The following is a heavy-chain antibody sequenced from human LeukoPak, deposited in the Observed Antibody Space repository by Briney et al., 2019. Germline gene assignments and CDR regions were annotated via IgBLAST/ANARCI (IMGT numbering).Heavy chain of an antibody. CDR3: ARGRYSSSHHVTFDY. V-gene: IGHV4-34*01. Sequence: PSETLSLTCAVYGGSFSGYYWSWIRQPPGKGLEWIGEINHSGSTNYNPSLKSRVTISVDTSKNQFSLKLSSVTAADTAVYYCARGRYSSSHHVTFDYWGQGTLVTVSS. J-gene: IGHJ4*02. D-gene: IGHD6-6*01. CDR1: GGSFSGYY. CDR2: INHSGST.